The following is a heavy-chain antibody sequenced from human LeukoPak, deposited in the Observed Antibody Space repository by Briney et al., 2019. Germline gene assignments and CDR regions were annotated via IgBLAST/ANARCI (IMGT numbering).Heavy chain of an antibody. D-gene: IGHD6-13*01. V-gene: IGHV4-39*07. Sequence: SETLSLTCTVSGGSISSSSYYWGWIRQPPGKGLEWIGSIYHSGSTNYNPSLKSRVTISVDTSKNQFSLKLSSVTAADTAVYYCARGNSSSWYVPPDYWGQGTLVTVSS. CDR2: IYHSGST. CDR1: GGSISSSSYY. J-gene: IGHJ4*02. CDR3: ARGNSSSWYVPPDY.